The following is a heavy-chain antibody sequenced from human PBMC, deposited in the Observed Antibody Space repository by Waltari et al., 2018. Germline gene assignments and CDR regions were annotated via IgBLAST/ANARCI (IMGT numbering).Heavy chain of an antibody. V-gene: IGHV1-69*02. CDR3: ARADYYDSSGLDH. J-gene: IGHJ4*02. CDR2: IVPLGDIA. CDR1: GGSFTDYT. D-gene: IGHD3-22*01. Sequence: QVQLVQSGAEVKKPGSSVKVSCKTSGGSFTDYTFNWVRQAPGQGLEWMGRIVPLGDIADYTQEFQGRATFTADTSTRTAYMTLRNLRSEDTAVYYCARADYYDSSGLDHWGPGTLVTVSS.